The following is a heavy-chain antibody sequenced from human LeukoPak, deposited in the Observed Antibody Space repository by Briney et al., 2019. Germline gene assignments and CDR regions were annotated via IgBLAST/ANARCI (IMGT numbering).Heavy chain of an antibody. Sequence: GGSLRLSCAASGFTFSSYGTHWVRQAPGKGLEWVAVISYDGSNKYYADSVKGRFTISRDNSKNTLYLQMNSLRAEDTAVYYCAKDMGVGATSAFDYWGQGTLVTVSS. V-gene: IGHV3-30*18. J-gene: IGHJ4*02. CDR3: AKDMGVGATSAFDY. D-gene: IGHD1-26*01. CDR2: ISYDGSNK. CDR1: GFTFSSYG.